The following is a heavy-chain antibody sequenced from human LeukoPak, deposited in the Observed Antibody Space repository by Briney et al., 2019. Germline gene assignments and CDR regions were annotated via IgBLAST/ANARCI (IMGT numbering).Heavy chain of an antibody. CDR2: IKPNSGGK. CDR1: VYTFTRYY. Sequence: ASVTVSCKASVYTFTRYYVHWVGQAPGPGREWMGWIKPNSGGKNHAQKFQGRVTMTRDTSISTAYMELSRLRSDDTAVYYCARGGTTVSTFLIDYWGQGTLVTVSS. V-gene: IGHV1-2*02. J-gene: IGHJ4*02. D-gene: IGHD4-17*01. CDR3: ARGGTTVSTFLIDY.